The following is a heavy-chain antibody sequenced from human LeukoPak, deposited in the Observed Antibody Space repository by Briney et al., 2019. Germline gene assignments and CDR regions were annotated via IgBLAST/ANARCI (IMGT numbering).Heavy chain of an antibody. V-gene: IGHV3-23*01. CDR3: AKGERWLQSPFGY. J-gene: IGHJ4*02. D-gene: IGHD5-24*01. CDR1: GFTFSGYA. CDR2: ISGSGGST. Sequence: PGGSLRLSCAASGFTFSGYAMSWVRQAPGKGLEWVSAISGSGGSTYYADSVKGRFTISRDNSKNTLYLQMNSLRAEDTAVYYCAKGERWLQSPFGYWGQGTLVTVSS.